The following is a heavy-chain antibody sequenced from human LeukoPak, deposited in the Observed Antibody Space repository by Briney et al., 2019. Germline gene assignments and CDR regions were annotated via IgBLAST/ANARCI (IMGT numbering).Heavy chain of an antibody. CDR2: ISAYNGDT. Sequence: ASVKVSCKASGYSFTSFGISWVRQAPEQGPEWMAWISAYNGDTRYEPKFQGRVTMTTDTSTSTTYMELRSLRSDDTAVYYCARDLGTYGSSSIFFDYWGQGTLVTVSS. CDR3: ARDLGTYGSSSIFFDY. CDR1: GYSFTSFG. D-gene: IGHD6-6*01. J-gene: IGHJ4*02. V-gene: IGHV1-18*01.